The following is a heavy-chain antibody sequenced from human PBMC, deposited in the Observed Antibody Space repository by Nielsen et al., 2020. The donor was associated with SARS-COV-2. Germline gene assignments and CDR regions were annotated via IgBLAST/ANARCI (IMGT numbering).Heavy chain of an antibody. J-gene: IGHJ4*02. CDR2: IKQDGSEK. CDR1: GFTFSGYW. Sequence: GESLKISCAASGFTFSGYWMSWVRQAPGKGLEWVANIKQDGSEKYYVDSVKGRFTISRDNAKNSLYLQMNSLRAEDTAVYYCAREMDSSGWYASDYWGQGTLVTVSS. CDR3: AREMDSSGWYASDY. V-gene: IGHV3-7*05. D-gene: IGHD6-19*01.